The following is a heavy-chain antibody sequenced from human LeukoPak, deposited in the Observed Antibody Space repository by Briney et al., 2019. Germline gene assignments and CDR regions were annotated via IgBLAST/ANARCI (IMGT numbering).Heavy chain of an antibody. V-gene: IGHV4-59*11. J-gene: IGHJ3*02. Sequence: SETLSLTCTVSGGSISSHYWSWIRQPPGKGLEWIGYIYYSGTTNYSPSLKSRVTISVDTSKNQFSLKLRSMTAADTAVYYCARGYAYCSGSSCYSFAFDIWGQGTMVTVSS. CDR1: GGSISSHY. CDR3: ARGYAYCSGSSCYSFAFDI. CDR2: IYYSGTT. D-gene: IGHD2-15*01.